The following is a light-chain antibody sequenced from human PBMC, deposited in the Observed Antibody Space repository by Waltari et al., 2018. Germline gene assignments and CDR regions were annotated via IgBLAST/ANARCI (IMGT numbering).Light chain of an antibody. CDR2: ESS. V-gene: IGKV3-15*01. Sequence: EIVLTQSPGILSLYPGERAVLSCRASHSVSSNYLAWDQQKPGQAPRLLIYESSTRATAVPPRFIGSGSGTEFTLTISSLQSEDFAVYSCQQYNDWPLTFGGGTKVEIK. CDR3: QQYNDWPLT. J-gene: IGKJ4*01. CDR1: HSVSSN.